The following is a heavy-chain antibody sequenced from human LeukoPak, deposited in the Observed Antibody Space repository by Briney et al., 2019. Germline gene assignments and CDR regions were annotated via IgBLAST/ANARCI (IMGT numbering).Heavy chain of an antibody. V-gene: IGHV3-23*01. CDR1: GFTFSSYA. Sequence: GGSLRLSCAASGFTFSSYAMNWVCQAPGRGLEWVSGFSGSGGTTYYADSVKGRFTISRDNSKNTPYLQMNSLRAEDTAVYYCANGNRCTSPNCLGYYYFYMDVWGKGTTVTVSS. D-gene: IGHD2-8*01. J-gene: IGHJ6*03. CDR2: FSGSGGTT. CDR3: ANGNRCTSPNCLGYYYFYMDV.